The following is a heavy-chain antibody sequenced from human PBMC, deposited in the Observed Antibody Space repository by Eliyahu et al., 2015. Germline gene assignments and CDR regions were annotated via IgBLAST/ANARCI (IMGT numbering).Heavy chain of an antibody. D-gene: IGHD6-19*01. CDR1: GFNFEDYA. CDR2: ISWSENKI. V-gene: IGHV3-9*01. Sequence: EVQLVESGGGLVEPGRSLRLSCTASGFNFEDYALHWVRXAPGXGLEWVSGISWSENKIGYGDSVKGRFTISRDNAKNSLYLEMNNLRVEDTAFYYCARVRIAVAAREALDVWGRGTLVTVSA. J-gene: IGHJ3*01. CDR3: ARVRIAVAAREALDV.